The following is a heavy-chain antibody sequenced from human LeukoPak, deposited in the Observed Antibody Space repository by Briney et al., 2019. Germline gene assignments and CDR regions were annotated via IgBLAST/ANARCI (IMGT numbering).Heavy chain of an antibody. D-gene: IGHD3-3*01. CDR1: GFTVSSNS. V-gene: IGHV3-23*01. J-gene: IGHJ4*02. CDR3: AKPFGFLEWLYGGYFDS. Sequence: GGSLRLSCAASGFTVSSNSMTWVRQAPGKGLEWVSVISGSGVNTYYADSVKGRFIISRDNSKNTLYLQMNSLTAEDTAVYYCAKPFGFLEWLYGGYFDSWGQGTLVTVSS. CDR2: ISGSGVNT.